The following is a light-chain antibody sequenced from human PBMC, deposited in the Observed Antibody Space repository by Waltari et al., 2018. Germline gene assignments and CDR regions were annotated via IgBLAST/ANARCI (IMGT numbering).Light chain of an antibody. Sequence: QTVVTQEPSFSVSPGGTITLTCGLSSGSVSSDHYPSWYQQTPGQAPRTLIYNTNTLSCGVPARFSGSILGEKAALTITGAQADDECAYYCALYMGGGIWVFGGGTYLTVL. CDR3: ALYMGGGIWV. J-gene: IGLJ3*02. CDR1: SGSVSSDHY. CDR2: NTN. V-gene: IGLV8-61*01.